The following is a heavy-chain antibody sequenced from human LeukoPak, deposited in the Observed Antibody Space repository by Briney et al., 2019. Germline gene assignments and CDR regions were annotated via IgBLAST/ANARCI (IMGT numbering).Heavy chain of an antibody. J-gene: IGHJ2*01. Sequence: SETLSLTCTVSGGSISSRNYYWSWIRQPAGKGLEWIGSIYHSGSTYYNPSLKSRVTISVDTSKNQFSLKLSSVTAADTAVYYCARGISLWDWYFDLWGRGTLVTVSS. CDR1: GGSISSRNYY. V-gene: IGHV4-39*07. D-gene: IGHD7-27*01. CDR2: IYHSGST. CDR3: ARGISLWDWYFDL.